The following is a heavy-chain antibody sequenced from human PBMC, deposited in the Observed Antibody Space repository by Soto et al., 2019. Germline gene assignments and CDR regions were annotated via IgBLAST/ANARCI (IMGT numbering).Heavy chain of an antibody. CDR3: ARGARDRDIAAAENSLFDP. CDR1: GGSFSGYY. V-gene: IGHV4-34*01. CDR2: INHSGST. D-gene: IGHD6-13*01. Sequence: PSETLSLTCGVYGGSFSGYYWSWIRQPPGKGLEWIGEINHSGSTNYNPSLKSRVTISVDTSKNQFSLKLSSVTAADTAVYYCARGARDRDIAAAENSLFDPWGQGTLVTVSS. J-gene: IGHJ5*02.